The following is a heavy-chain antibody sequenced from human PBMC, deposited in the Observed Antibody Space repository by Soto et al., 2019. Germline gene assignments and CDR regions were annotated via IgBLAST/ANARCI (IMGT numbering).Heavy chain of an antibody. V-gene: IGHV1-69*02. D-gene: IGHD2-15*01. Sequence: QVQLVQSGAEVKKPGSSVKVSCKASGGTFSSYTISWVRQAPGQGLEWMGRIIPILGIANYAQKFRGRVTITADKSTSTAYMELSSLRSEDTAVYYCARSCSGGSCYSNFDYWGQGTLVTVSS. CDR1: GGTFSSYT. J-gene: IGHJ4*02. CDR3: ARSCSGGSCYSNFDY. CDR2: IIPILGIA.